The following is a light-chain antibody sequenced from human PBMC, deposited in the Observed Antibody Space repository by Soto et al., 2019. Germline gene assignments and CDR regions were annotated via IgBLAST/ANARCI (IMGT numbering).Light chain of an antibody. V-gene: IGKV3-11*01. CDR2: DAS. CDR1: QSVSSY. CDR3: QQRSNWPLT. Sequence: EIVLTQSPATLSLSPGERATLSCRASQSVSSYLAWYQQKPGQAPRLLIYDASNRATGIPARISGSGSGTDFTLTFSSLEPEDFAVYYCQQRSNWPLTFGGGTQVDIK. J-gene: IGKJ4*01.